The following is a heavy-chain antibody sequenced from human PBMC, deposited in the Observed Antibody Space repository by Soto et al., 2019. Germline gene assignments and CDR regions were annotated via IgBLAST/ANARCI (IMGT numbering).Heavy chain of an antibody. D-gene: IGHD3-10*01. V-gene: IGHV4-59*01. CDR1: GGSISNYY. CDR3: ARGTFTYGSVFDY. J-gene: IGHJ4*02. CDR2: IYYSGGT. Sequence: QVQLQESGPGLVKPSETLSLTCTVSGGSISNYYWSWIRQPPGKGLEWIGYIYYSGGTNYNPSLRRRVPISVDTSKNQCSLKLSSVTAADTAVYYCARGTFTYGSVFDYWGQGALVTVSS.